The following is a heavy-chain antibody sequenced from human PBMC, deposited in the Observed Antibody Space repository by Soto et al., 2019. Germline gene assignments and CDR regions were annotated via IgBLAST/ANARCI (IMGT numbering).Heavy chain of an antibody. CDR3: ASLTSGYSGGFDP. D-gene: IGHD5-12*01. Sequence: TLSLTCAVYGGSFSGYYWSWIRQPPGKGLEWIGEINHSGSTNYSPSLKSRVTISVDTSKNQFSLKLSSVTAADTAVYYCASLTSGYSGGFDPWGQGTLVTVSS. CDR2: INHSGST. J-gene: IGHJ5*02. CDR1: GGSFSGYY. V-gene: IGHV4-34*01.